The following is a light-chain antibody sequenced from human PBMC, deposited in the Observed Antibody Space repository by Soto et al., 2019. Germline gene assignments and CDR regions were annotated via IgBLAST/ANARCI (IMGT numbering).Light chain of an antibody. CDR1: QGISSY. CDR2: EAS. CDR3: QHLNNYPLT. V-gene: IGKV1-9*01. J-gene: IGKJ4*01. Sequence: DIQLTQSPSFLSASVGDRVTITCRASQGISSYLLWYQQKPGKAPKLLIYEASTLQSGVPSRCSGSGSGTEFTLTISSLQPEDFATYYCQHLNNYPLTFGGGTEVEIK.